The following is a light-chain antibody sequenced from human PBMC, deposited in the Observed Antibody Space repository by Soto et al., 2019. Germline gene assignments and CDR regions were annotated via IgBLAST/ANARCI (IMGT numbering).Light chain of an antibody. CDR2: DAS. Sequence: GDRVTITCRASQGISSALAWYQQKPGKAPKLLIYDASSLESGVPSRFSGSGSGTDFTLTISSLQPEDFATYYCQQFNSYPFTSGPGTKVDIK. CDR3: QQFNSYPFT. V-gene: IGKV1-13*02. J-gene: IGKJ3*01. CDR1: QGISSA.